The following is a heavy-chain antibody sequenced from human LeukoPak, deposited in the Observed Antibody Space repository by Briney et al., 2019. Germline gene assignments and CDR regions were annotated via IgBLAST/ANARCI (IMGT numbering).Heavy chain of an antibody. CDR1: GLDFDDYG. D-gene: IGHD6-13*01. CDR3: ARDLSSSWYSLAY. J-gene: IGHJ4*02. Sequence: PGGSLRLSCAVSGLDFDDYGMSWVCQAPGKGLEWVSGINWDGEATEYGDSVKGRFTISRDNAENALYLQMNSLRAEDTALYYCARDLSSSWYSLAYWGRGTLVTVSS. CDR2: INWDGEAT. V-gene: IGHV3-20*04.